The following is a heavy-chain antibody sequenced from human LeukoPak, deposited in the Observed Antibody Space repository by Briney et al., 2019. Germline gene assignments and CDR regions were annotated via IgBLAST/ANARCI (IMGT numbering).Heavy chain of an antibody. CDR2: ISSSSSTI. J-gene: IGHJ5*02. D-gene: IGHD4-17*01. CDR1: GFTFSHYG. V-gene: IGHV3-48*01. CDR3: AKDALPGDGDYLGRFDP. Sequence: GGTLRLSCAASGFTFSHYGMTWVRQAPGKGLEWVSYISSSSSTIYYADSVKGRFTISRDNSKNTLYLQMNSLRAEDTAVYYCAKDALPGDGDYLGRFDPWGQGTLVTVSS.